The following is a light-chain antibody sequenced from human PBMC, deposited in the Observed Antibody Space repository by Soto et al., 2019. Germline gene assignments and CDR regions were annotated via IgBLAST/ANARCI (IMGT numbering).Light chain of an antibody. CDR2: AAS. J-gene: IGKJ5*01. Sequence: DIQLTQSPSSLSASVGDRVTITCRASQGISSYLAWYQQKPKKAPKLLIYAASTLQSGVPSRFSGSGSGTEFTLTISSLQPEDFATYYCQQLNTYPITFGQGTRLEIK. CDR1: QGISSY. CDR3: QQLNTYPIT. V-gene: IGKV1-9*01.